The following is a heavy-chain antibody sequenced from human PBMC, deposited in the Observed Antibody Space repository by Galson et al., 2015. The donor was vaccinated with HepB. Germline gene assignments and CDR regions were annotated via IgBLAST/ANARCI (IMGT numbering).Heavy chain of an antibody. J-gene: IGHJ4*02. Sequence: SLRLSCAASGFTFSSYAMHWVRQAPGKGLEWVAVISYDGSNKYYADSVKGRFTISRDNSKNTLYLQMNSLRAEDTAVYYCARVGIAVAGYFDYWGQGTLVTVSS. CDR2: ISYDGSNK. V-gene: IGHV3-30-3*01. D-gene: IGHD6-19*01. CDR3: ARVGIAVAGYFDY. CDR1: GFTFSSYA.